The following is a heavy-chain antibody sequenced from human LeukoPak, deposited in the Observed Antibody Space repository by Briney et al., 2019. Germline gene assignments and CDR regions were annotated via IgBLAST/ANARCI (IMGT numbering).Heavy chain of an antibody. V-gene: IGHV3-21*01. Sequence: PGGSLRLSCAASGLTFSSYSMNWVRQAPGKGLEWVSSISSSSSYIYYADSVKGRFTISRDNAKNSLYLQMNSLRAEDTAVYYCARGKYDSSGYPLLGFDYWGQGTLVTVSS. CDR1: GLTFSSYS. D-gene: IGHD3-22*01. J-gene: IGHJ4*02. CDR3: ARGKYDSSGYPLLGFDY. CDR2: ISSSSSYI.